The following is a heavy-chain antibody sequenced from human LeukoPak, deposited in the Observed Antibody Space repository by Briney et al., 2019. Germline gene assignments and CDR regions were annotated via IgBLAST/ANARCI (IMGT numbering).Heavy chain of an antibody. V-gene: IGHV4-39*01. Sequence: SETLSLTCTVSGGSISSSSYYWGWIRQPPGKGLEWIGSIYYSGSTYYNPSLKSRVTISVDTSKNQFSLKLSSVTAADTAVYYCARARLDSREFDYWGQGTLVTVSS. J-gene: IGHJ4*02. CDR1: GGSISSSSYY. D-gene: IGHD3-22*01. CDR2: IYYSGST. CDR3: ARARLDSREFDY.